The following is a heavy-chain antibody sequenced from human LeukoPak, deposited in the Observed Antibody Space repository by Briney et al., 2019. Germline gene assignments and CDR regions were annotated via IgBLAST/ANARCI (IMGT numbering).Heavy chain of an antibody. CDR3: ARGKYSAFDI. CDR2: TFYRSKWYN. Sequence: SQTLSLTCAISGDSVSSNSVAWNWIRQSPSRGLEWLGSTFYRSKWYNDYAVSVKSRITIHPDTSKNQFSLQLSSVTPEDTAVYYCARGKYSAFDIWGQGTMVTVSS. D-gene: IGHD2/OR15-2a*01. J-gene: IGHJ3*02. V-gene: IGHV6-1*01. CDR1: GDSVSSNSVA.